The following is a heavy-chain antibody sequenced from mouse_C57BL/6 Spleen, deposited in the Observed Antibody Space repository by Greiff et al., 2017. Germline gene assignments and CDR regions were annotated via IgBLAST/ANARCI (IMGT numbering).Heavy chain of an antibody. J-gene: IGHJ4*01. V-gene: IGHV6-3*01. CDR3: TGRIYYDYGGDY. CDR2: IRLKSDNYAT. Sequence: DVKLVESGGGLVQPGGSMKLSCVASGFTFSNYWMNWVRQSPEKGLEWVAQIRLKSDNYATHYAESVKGRFTISRDDSKSSVYLQMNNLRAEDTGIYYCTGRIYYDYGGDYWGQGTSVTVSS. CDR1: GFTFSNYW. D-gene: IGHD2-4*01.